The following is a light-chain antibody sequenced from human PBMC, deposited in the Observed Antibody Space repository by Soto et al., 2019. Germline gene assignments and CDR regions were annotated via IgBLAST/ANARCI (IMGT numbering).Light chain of an antibody. J-gene: IGLJ2*01. CDR3: VLYMGSGIVV. CDR1: SGSVSTSYY. V-gene: IGLV8-61*01. CDR2: STN. Sequence: QTVVTQEPSFSVSPGGTVTLTCGFSSGSVSTSYYPSWYQQTPGQAPRTLIYSTNTRSSGVPDRFSGSILGNKAALTITGAQADDESDYYCVLYMGSGIVVFGGGTKLTV.